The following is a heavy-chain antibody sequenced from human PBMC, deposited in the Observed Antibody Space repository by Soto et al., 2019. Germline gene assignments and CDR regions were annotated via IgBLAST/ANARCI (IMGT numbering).Heavy chain of an antibody. J-gene: IGHJ4*02. CDR2: INPDTGTT. D-gene: IGHD2-21*01. CDR1: GYTFTHYY. Sequence: QVQLVQYGAEVRKPGASVKLSCQASGYTFTHYYIPWVRQDPGQGLEWLGIINPDTGTTSYAQTFQGRVTLTTDTSASTVYLELSGLAAEDTAVYYFASCPIYGGDSYFAYWGQGTLVTVSS. V-gene: IGHV1-46*01. CDR3: ASCPIYGGDSYFAY.